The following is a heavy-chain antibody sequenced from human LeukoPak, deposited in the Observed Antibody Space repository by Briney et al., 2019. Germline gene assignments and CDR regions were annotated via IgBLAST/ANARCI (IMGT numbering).Heavy chain of an antibody. CDR2: ISGSVCNT. V-gene: IGHV3-23*01. Sequence: QPGGSVRLFCAACGFTFSSYAMMWVRQAPGKGLEWVSAISGSVCNTYYADSGKGRFTISRDNSKNMLYLQMNSLRAEDTAVYYCAKGGHSVIVVKIDYWGQGTLVTVSS. CDR1: GFTFSSYA. CDR3: AKGGHSVIVVKIDY. J-gene: IGHJ4*02. D-gene: IGHD3-22*01.